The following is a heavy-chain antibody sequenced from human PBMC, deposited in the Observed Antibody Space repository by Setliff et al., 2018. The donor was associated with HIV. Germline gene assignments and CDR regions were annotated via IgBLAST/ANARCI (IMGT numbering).Heavy chain of an antibody. CDR1: GGSFSGYY. V-gene: IGHV4-34*01. D-gene: IGHD1-26*01. CDR3: ARAVYGGTYSWFDS. J-gene: IGHJ5*01. Sequence: ETLSLTCAVYGGSFSGYYWTWIRQPPGKGLEWIADINHKTNANYNPSLKSRVIISVDTSKNQFSLNLTSVTAADTGLYFCARAVYGGTYSWFDSWGQGSLVTVSS. CDR2: INHKTNA.